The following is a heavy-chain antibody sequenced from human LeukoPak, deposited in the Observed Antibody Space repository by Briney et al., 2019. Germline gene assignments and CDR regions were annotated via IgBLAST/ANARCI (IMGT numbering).Heavy chain of an antibody. Sequence: PGGSLRLSCAASGFTFSNAWMSWVRQAPGKGLEWVGRIKSKTDGGTTDYAAPVKGRFTISRDDSKNTLYLQMHSLKTEDTAVYYCLATYYYDSSGLGYFDYWGQGTLVTVSS. J-gene: IGHJ4*02. CDR1: GFTFSNAW. D-gene: IGHD3-22*01. CDR3: LATYYYDSSGLGYFDY. V-gene: IGHV3-15*01. CDR2: IKSKTDGGTT.